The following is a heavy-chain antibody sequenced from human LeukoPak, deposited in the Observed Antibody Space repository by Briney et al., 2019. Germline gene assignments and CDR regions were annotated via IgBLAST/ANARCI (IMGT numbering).Heavy chain of an antibody. J-gene: IGHJ4*02. CDR2: IYHSGST. V-gene: IGHV4-38-2*02. Sequence: SETLSLTCTVSGYSISSGYYWGWIRQPPGKGLEWIGSIYHSGSTYYNPSLKSRVTISVDTSKNQFSLKLSSVTAADTAVYYCARSQFSNFDYWGQGTLVTVSS. CDR1: GYSISSGYY. CDR3: ARSQFSNFDY.